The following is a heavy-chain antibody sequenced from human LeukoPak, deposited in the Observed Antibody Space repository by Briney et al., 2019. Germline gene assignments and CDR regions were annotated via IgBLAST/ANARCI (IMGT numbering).Heavy chain of an antibody. Sequence: GGSLRLSCAASGFTVSSNYMSWVRQAPGKGLEWVSYISSSSSTIYYADSVKGRFTISRDNAKNSLYLQMNSLRDEDTAVYYCAREGVAAAVDYYYGMDVWGQGTTVTVSS. CDR2: ISSSSSTI. V-gene: IGHV3-48*02. J-gene: IGHJ6*02. CDR1: GFTVSSNY. D-gene: IGHD6-13*01. CDR3: AREGVAAAVDYYYGMDV.